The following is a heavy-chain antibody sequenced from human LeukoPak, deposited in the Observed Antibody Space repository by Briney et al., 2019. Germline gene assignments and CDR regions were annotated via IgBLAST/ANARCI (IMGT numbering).Heavy chain of an antibody. CDR1: GGSFSGYY. J-gene: IGHJ6*03. Sequence: SETLSLTCAVYGGSFSGYYWSWIRQPPGKGLEWIGEINHSGSTNYNPSLKSQVTISVDTSKNQFSLKLSSVTAADTAVYYCARIHPTHGDSSGYYYNYYYYYMDVWGKGTTVTVSS. CDR3: ARIHPTHGDSSGYYYNYYYYYMDV. V-gene: IGHV4-34*01. CDR2: INHSGST. D-gene: IGHD3-22*01.